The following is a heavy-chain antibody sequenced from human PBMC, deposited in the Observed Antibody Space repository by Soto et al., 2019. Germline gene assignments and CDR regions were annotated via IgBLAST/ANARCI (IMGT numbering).Heavy chain of an antibody. J-gene: IGHJ4*02. CDR2: IYYSGST. CDR3: GGPHCL. CDR1: GGSISSYY. D-gene: IGHD2-21*01. V-gene: IGHV4-59*08. Sequence: QVQLQESGPGLVKPSETLSLTCTVSGGSISSYYWSWIRQPPGKGLEWIGYIYYSGSTNYNPSLKGPGPISVGPVKHPFSLQPGSGAAPSPAVYFRGGPHCLRGQGTLVTVSS.